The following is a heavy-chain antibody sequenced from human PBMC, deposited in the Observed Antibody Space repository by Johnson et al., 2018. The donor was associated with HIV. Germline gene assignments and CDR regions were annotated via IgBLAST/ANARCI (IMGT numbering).Heavy chain of an antibody. Sequence: MQLVESGGGLVQPGGSLRLSCTASGFTVNSNYMSWVRQAPGKGLEWVSVIYSGGSTYYADSVRGRFTISRDNSKNTLNLQMNSLRVEDTAVYYCAREFRAFDNWGQGTMVTVSS. J-gene: IGHJ3*02. CDR3: AREFRAFDN. D-gene: IGHD2-21*01. CDR1: GFTVNSNY. CDR2: IYSGGST. V-gene: IGHV3-66*01.